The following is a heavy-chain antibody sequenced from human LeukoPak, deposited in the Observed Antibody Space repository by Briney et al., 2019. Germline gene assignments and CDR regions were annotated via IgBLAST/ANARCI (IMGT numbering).Heavy chain of an antibody. CDR2: IYYSGST. Sequence: SETLSLTCTVSGGSISSYYWSWIRQPPGKGLEWIGYIYYSGSTNYNPSLKSRVTISVDTSKNQFSLKLSSVTAADTAVYYCARSGGYYFGWFDPWGQGTLVTVSS. CDR3: ARSGGYYFGWFDP. J-gene: IGHJ5*02. D-gene: IGHD3-22*01. V-gene: IGHV4-59*01. CDR1: GGSISSYY.